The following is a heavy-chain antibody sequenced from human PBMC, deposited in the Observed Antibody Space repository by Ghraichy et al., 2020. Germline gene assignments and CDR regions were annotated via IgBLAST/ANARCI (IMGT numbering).Heavy chain of an antibody. Sequence: GGSLRLSCAASGFVFNIYTINWVRQAPGKGLEWVSSISSAHSYINYADSVKGRFTISRDNAKKSVYLELKSLRAEDTAVYHCARNHGLGSYNRPFDLWGQGTLVTVSS. CDR1: GFVFNIYT. CDR2: ISSAHSYI. CDR3: ARNHGLGSYNRPFDL. D-gene: IGHD3-10*01. V-gene: IGHV3-21*01. J-gene: IGHJ4*02.